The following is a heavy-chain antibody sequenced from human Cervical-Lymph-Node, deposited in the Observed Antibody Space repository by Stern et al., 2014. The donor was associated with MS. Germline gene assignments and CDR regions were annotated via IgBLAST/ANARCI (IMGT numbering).Heavy chain of an antibody. J-gene: IGHJ4*02. CDR2: IYYSGST. V-gene: IGHV4-59*01. Sequence: QLQLQESGPGLVKPSETLSLTCTVSGGSISSYYWSWIRQPPGKGLEWIGYIYYSGSTNYNPSLKSRVTISVDSSKNQFSLKLSSVTAADTAVYYCARERNGDYFDYWGQGTLVTVSS. D-gene: IGHD4-17*01. CDR1: GGSISSYY. CDR3: ARERNGDYFDY.